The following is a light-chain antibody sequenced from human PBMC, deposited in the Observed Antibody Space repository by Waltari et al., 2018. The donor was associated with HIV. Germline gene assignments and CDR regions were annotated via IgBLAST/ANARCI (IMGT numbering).Light chain of an antibody. CDR3: QQYYSTPRT. V-gene: IGKV4-1*01. J-gene: IGKJ1*01. CDR1: QSVLYSSNNKNY. Sequence: DIVMTQSPDSLVVSLGERATITCTSSQSVLYSSNNKNYLAWYQQKPGQPPKLLIYWASTRESGVPDRFSGSGSGTDFTLTISSLQAEDVAVYYCQQYYSTPRTFGQGTKVEIK. CDR2: WAS.